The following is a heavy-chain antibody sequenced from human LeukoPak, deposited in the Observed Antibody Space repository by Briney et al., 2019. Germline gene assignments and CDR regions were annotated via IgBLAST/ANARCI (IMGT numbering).Heavy chain of an antibody. Sequence: SETLSLTCTVSGGSISSYYRTWIRQPPGKGLEWIGYIHYSGSTNYNPSLKSRVTTSLDTSKNQFSLKVSSVTAADTAVYYCARGALYYDYWGQGTLVTVAS. V-gene: IGHV4-59*01. CDR2: IHYSGST. D-gene: IGHD3-10*01. CDR3: ARGALYYDY. CDR1: GGSISSYY. J-gene: IGHJ4*02.